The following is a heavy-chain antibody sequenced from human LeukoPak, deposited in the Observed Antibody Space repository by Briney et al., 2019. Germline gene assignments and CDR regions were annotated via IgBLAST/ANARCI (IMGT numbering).Heavy chain of an antibody. CDR3: ARVRRRGGTDY. V-gene: IGHV4-30-4*08. D-gene: IGHD3-10*01. CDR1: GFTFSNYW. CDR2: IYYTGST. Sequence: LRLSCAASGFTFSNYWMHWVRQVPGKGLECIGYIYYTGSTYYTPSLKSRVTISVDTSNNQFSLKVASVTAADTAVYYCARVRRRGGTDYWGQGTLVIVSS. J-gene: IGHJ4*02.